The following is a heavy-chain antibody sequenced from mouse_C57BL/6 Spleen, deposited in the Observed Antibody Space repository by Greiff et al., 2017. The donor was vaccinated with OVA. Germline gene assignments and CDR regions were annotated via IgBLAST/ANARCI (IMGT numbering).Heavy chain of an antibody. Sequence: QVQLKQSGAELVRPGASVKLSCKASGYTFTDYYINWVKQRPGQGLEWIARIYPGSGNTYYNEKFKGKATLTAEKSSSTAYMQLSSLTSEDSAVYFCAREERYFGVWGTGTTVTVSS. CDR1: GYTFTDYY. J-gene: IGHJ1*03. V-gene: IGHV1-76*01. CDR3: AREERYFGV. CDR2: IYPGSGNT.